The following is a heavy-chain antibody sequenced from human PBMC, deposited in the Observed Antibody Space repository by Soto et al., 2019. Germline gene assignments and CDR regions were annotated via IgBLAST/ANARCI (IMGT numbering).Heavy chain of an antibody. V-gene: IGHV3-30-3*01. J-gene: IGHJ4*02. CDR2: ISYDGSNK. D-gene: IGHD2-2*01. Sequence: GGSLRLSCAASGFTFSSYAIHWVRQAPGKGLEWVAVISYDGSNKYYADSVKGRFTISRDNSKNTLYLQMNSLRAEDTAVYYCARGPSSLTRFDYWGQGTLVTVSS. CDR1: GFTFSSYA. CDR3: ARGPSSLTRFDY.